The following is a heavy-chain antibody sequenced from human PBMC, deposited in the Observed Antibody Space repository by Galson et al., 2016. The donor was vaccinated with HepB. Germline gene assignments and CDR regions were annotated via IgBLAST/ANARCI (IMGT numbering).Heavy chain of an antibody. CDR3: AIGASTSSYGSRWFDP. CDR2: IYYSGSA. V-gene: IGHV4-59*01. J-gene: IGHJ5*02. CDR1: GGFIRSYS. D-gene: IGHD3-10*01. Sequence: SETLSLTCTVSGGFIRSYSWSWIRQPPGKGLEWIGYIYYSGSANYNPSLMSRVTISVDSSKNQFSLKLSSVTAADTAVYFCAIGASTSSYGSRWFDPWGQGVLVTVSS.